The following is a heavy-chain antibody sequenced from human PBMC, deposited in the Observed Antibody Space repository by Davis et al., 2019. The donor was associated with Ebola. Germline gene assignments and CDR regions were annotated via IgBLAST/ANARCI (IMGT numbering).Heavy chain of an antibody. CDR2: VSYDGST. J-gene: IGHJ2*01. CDR3: ARHLLYDSSGYSRHWYFDL. D-gene: IGHD3-22*01. CDR1: GASVSDNNYH. V-gene: IGHV4-39*01. Sequence: SETLSLTCFVSGASVSDNNYHWGRIRQSPGKGLEWIGDVSYDGSTYYNPSLKSRVTISVDTSKNQFSLKLSSVTAADTAVYYCARHLLYDSSGYSRHWYFDLWGRGTLVTVSS.